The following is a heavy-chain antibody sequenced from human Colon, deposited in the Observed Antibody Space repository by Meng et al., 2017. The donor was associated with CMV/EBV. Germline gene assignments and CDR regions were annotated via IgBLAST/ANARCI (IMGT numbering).Heavy chain of an antibody. CDR1: GFTVGSNF. J-gene: IGHJ4*02. CDR3: ASPPPIGAAFDY. V-gene: IGHV3-66*01. D-gene: IGHD6-13*01. CDR2: IYGGGDT. Sequence: EVQLVWSGGDLVQPGGSLRLSCAFSGFTVGSNFMSWVRQAPGKGLEWVSVIYGGGDTDYVDSVKGRFTISRDNSKNMLYLQMNSLRVEDTALYYCASPPPIGAAFDYWGRGTLVTVSS.